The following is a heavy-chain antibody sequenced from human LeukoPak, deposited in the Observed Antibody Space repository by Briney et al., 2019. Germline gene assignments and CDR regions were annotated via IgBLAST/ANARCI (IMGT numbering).Heavy chain of an antibody. CDR2: INPNSGGT. D-gene: IGHD3-3*01. CDR3: ASRSTIFGPVDY. V-gene: IGHV1-2*02. Sequence: ASVKVSCKASGYTFTGYYIHWVRQAPGQGLEWMGWINPNSGGTNYAQKFQGRVTMTRDTSISTAYMELSRLRSDDTAVYYCASRSTIFGPVDYWGQGTLVTVSS. J-gene: IGHJ4*02. CDR1: GYTFTGYY.